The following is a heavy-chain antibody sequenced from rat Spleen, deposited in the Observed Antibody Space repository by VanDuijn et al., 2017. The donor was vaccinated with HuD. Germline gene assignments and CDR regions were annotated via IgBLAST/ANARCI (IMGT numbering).Heavy chain of an antibody. CDR3: ASGSGGY. J-gene: IGHJ3*01. CDR2: IIYDGSST. Sequence: EVQLVESGGGLVQPGRSLKLSCAASGFTFSDYAMAWVRQAPKKGLEWVATIIYDGSSTYYRDSVKGRFTVSRDNAKSTLYLQMNSLRSEDTATYYCASGSGGYWGQGTLVTVSS. D-gene: IGHD5-1*01. CDR1: GFTFSDYA. V-gene: IGHV5-17*01.